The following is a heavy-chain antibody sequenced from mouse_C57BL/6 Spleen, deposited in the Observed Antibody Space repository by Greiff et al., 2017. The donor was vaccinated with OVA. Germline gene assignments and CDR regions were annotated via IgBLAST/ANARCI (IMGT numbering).Heavy chain of an antibody. CDR1: GYAFTNYL. CDR2: INPGSGGT. Sequence: VQLQQSGAELVRPGTSVKVSCKASGYAFTNYLMEWVKQRPGQGLEWIGVINPGSGGTNYNEKVKGKATLTADKSSSTAYMQLSSLTSEDSAVYFCARGAAYWGQGTLVTVSA. V-gene: IGHV1-54*01. CDR3: ARGAAY. J-gene: IGHJ3*01.